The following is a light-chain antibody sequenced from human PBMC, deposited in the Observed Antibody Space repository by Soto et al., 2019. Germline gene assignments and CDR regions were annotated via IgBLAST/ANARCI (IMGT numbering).Light chain of an antibody. V-gene: IGKV3-20*01. CDR3: QRYGTSRGA. Sequence: IVLTQSPDTLSLSPGERATLSCRASESVTTNFLAWYQQKPGQAPRLLIYGASTRASGIPDRFSGSGSGTDFTLTISRLEPADFAVYYCQRYGTSRGAFGQGTKLEIK. J-gene: IGKJ2*01. CDR1: ESVTTNF. CDR2: GAS.